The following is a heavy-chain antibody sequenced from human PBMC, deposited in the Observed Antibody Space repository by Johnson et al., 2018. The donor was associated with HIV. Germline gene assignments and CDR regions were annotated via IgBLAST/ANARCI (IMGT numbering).Heavy chain of an antibody. Sequence: QVLLVESGGGVVQPVGSLRLSCAASGFTFSSYGMHWVRQAPGKGLEWVTFIRYDGSNKYYADSVKGRFTISRDNSKNTLYLQMNSLRAEDTAVYYCATRQQLVPGAFDIWGQGTMVTVSS. CDR1: GFTFSSYG. CDR2: IRYDGSNK. J-gene: IGHJ3*02. CDR3: ATRQQLVPGAFDI. V-gene: IGHV3-30*02. D-gene: IGHD6-13*01.